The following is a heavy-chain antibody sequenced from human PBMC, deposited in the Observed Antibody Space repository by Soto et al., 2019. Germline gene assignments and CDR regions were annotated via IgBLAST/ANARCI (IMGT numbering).Heavy chain of an antibody. Sequence: ASVKVSCKASGYTFTGYYMHWVRQAPGQGLEWMGWINPNSGGTNYAQKFQGRVTMTRDTSISTAYMELSRLRSDDTAVYYCASLSESSGWHTNFDYWGQGTLVTVSS. CDR3: ASLSESSGWHTNFDY. D-gene: IGHD6-19*01. CDR1: GYTFTGYY. CDR2: INPNSGGT. J-gene: IGHJ4*02. V-gene: IGHV1-2*02.